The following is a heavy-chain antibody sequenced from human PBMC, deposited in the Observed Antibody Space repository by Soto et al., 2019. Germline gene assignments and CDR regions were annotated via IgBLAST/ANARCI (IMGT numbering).Heavy chain of an antibody. CDR2: IFANGHT. Sequence: SETLSLTCIVSGGSISEKYWNWVRQPPGKGLEWIGLIFANGHTDYNPSLKSRVTMSVDASKNHFSLELAYVTAADTALYYCARVKLAGRGGFDYWGLGTLVTVSS. CDR3: ARVKLAGRGGFDY. V-gene: IGHV4-4*07. CDR1: GGSISEKY. D-gene: IGHD2-15*01. J-gene: IGHJ4*02.